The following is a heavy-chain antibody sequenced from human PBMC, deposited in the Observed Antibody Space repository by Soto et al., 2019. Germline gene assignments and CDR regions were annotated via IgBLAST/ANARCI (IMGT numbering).Heavy chain of an antibody. CDR2: ISGYNGNT. CDR1: GYTFTSYS. Sequence: ASVKVSCKASGYTFTSYSVSWVRQAPGQGLEWMGWISGYNGNTNYAQKFLGRLTVTTDTPTSTAYMELTSLTSDDTAVYYCVKEVGGYRHDGSSATGHWCPGPFVTVS. J-gene: IGHJ4*02. D-gene: IGHD5-12*01. V-gene: IGHV1-18*01. CDR3: VKEVGGYRHDGSSATGH.